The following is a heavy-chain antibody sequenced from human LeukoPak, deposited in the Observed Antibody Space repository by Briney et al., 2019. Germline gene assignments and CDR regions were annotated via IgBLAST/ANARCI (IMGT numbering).Heavy chain of an antibody. V-gene: IGHV4-59*01. J-gene: IGHJ3*02. Sequence: SETLSLTCTVSGGSISSYYWSWIRQPPGKGLEWIGYIYYSGSTNYNPSLKSRVTISVDTSKNQFSLKLSSVTAADTAMYYCARDSSSRTDAFDIWGQGTMVTVSS. CDR2: IYYSGST. D-gene: IGHD6-13*01. CDR1: GGSISSYY. CDR3: ARDSSSRTDAFDI.